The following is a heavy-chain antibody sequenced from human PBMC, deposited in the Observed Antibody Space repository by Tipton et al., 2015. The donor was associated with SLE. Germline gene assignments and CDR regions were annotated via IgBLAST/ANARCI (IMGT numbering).Heavy chain of an antibody. CDR1: GGSLSSGSYY. CDR3: ARTLGAIAHTVYDAFDI. D-gene: IGHD1-26*01. Sequence: TLSLTCTVSGGSLSSGSYYWSWIRQPAGKGPEYIAHIHTSESTNYTPSLKSRVTISVDTSKNQFSLRLTSVTAADTAVYYCARTLGAIAHTVYDAFDIWGQGKMVTVSS. J-gene: IGHJ3*02. V-gene: IGHV4-61*09. CDR2: IHTSEST.